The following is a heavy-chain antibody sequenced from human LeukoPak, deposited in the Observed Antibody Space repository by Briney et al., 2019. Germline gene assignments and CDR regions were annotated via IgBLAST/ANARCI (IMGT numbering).Heavy chain of an antibody. D-gene: IGHD4-11*01. Sequence: PGGSLRLSCSASGFIFSDYGMHWVRQAPGKGLEWLAFISYDGRTKNYADSVKGRFTFSRDNSKDTLYLQMNNLRVEDTAVYFCTRDVPLTTDYYMDVWGKGSTVTVSS. V-gene: IGHV3-30*04. CDR1: GFIFSDYG. CDR2: ISYDGRTK. CDR3: TRDVPLTTDYYMDV. J-gene: IGHJ6*03.